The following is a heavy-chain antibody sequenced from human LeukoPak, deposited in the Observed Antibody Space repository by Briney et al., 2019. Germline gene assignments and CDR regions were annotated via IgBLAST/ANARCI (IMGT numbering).Heavy chain of an antibody. V-gene: IGHV1-46*01. J-gene: IGHJ4*02. D-gene: IGHD3-22*01. CDR1: GYTFTRCY. CDR2: INPSGGST. CDR3: ARGDGELVVIPFDY. Sequence: VASVKVSCKASGYTFTRCYMHWVRQAPGQGLEWMGIINPSGGSTTYAQKFQGRLTMTRDTSTSTVYMELSSLRSEDTAVYYCARGDGELVVIPFDYWGQGTLVTVSS.